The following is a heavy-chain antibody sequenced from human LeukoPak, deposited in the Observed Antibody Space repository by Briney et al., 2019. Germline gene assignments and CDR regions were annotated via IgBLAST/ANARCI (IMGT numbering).Heavy chain of an antibody. V-gene: IGHV3-33*01. CDR1: GFTFSSYG. Sequence: PGGSLRLSCAASGFTFSSYGMHWVRQAPGKGLEWVAVIWYDGSNKYYADSVKGRFTISRDNSKNTLYLQMNSLRAEDTAVYYCAITGLYSGSYTTEDYWGQGTLVTVSS. D-gene: IGHD1-26*01. J-gene: IGHJ4*02. CDR3: AITGLYSGSYTTEDY. CDR2: IWYDGSNK.